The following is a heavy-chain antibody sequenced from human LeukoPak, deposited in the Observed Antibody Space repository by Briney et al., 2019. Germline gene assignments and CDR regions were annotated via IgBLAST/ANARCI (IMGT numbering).Heavy chain of an antibody. Sequence: SETLCLTCTVSGGSISSSSYYWGWIRQPPGKGLEWFGGIYYSGSTYYNPSLKSRVTISVDTSKNQFSLKLSSVTAADTAVYYCARPSAATYPSGEKQNYYGMDVWGQGTTVTVSS. D-gene: IGHD3-10*01. CDR3: ARPSAATYPSGEKQNYYGMDV. J-gene: IGHJ6*02. CDR1: GGSISSSSYY. CDR2: IYYSGST. V-gene: IGHV4-39*01.